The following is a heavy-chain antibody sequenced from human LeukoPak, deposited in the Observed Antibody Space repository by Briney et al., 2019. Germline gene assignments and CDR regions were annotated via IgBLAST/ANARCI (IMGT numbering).Heavy chain of an antibody. D-gene: IGHD3-22*01. V-gene: IGHV3-30*02. CDR2: MRYDATKA. CDR1: GFKLIRNG. J-gene: IGHJ4*02. CDR3: ARDFDDINGDYYYIPDF. Sequence: PGGSLRLSCVASGFKLIRNGMHWVRQAPGKGLEWVAFMRYDATKAFYGDSVRGRFTISRDDSKNTLYLQMNNLRHEDSAVYFCARDFDDINGDYYYIPDFWGQGVLVTVSS.